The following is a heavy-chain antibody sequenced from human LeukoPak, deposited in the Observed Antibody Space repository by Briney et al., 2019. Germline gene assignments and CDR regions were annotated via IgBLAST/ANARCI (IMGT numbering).Heavy chain of an antibody. V-gene: IGHV1-18*01. CDR3: ARGPRRGSSSWSEVGY. D-gene: IGHD6-13*01. Sequence: ASVKVSRKASRYTFTSYGISAVRQTPGQGVERMGWISAYNGNTKYDQKLQSRVTRTTDTATSTAYMELRSLRPDDTAVYYCARGPRRGSSSWSEVGYWGEGTLVSVCS. CDR1: RYTFTSYG. CDR2: ISAYNGNT. J-gene: IGHJ4*02.